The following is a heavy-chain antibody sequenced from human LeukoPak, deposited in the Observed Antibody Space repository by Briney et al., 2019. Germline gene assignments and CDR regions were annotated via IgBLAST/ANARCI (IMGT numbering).Heavy chain of an antibody. Sequence: ASETLSLTCTVSGGSISSYYWSWIRQPPGKGLEWIGYIYYSGSTNYNPSLKSRVTISVDTSKNQFSLKLSSVTAADTAVYYCARQTGYYDFWSGYYSIPFDIWGQGTMVTVSS. J-gene: IGHJ3*02. CDR3: ARQTGYYDFWSGYYSIPFDI. V-gene: IGHV4-59*08. CDR2: IYYSGST. D-gene: IGHD3-3*01. CDR1: GGSISSYY.